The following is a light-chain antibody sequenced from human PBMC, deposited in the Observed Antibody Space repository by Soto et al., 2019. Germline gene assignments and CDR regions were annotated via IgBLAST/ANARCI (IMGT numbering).Light chain of an antibody. CDR2: GSS. Sequence: DIQMTQSPPSLSASVGDRVTITCRASQTISDYLHWYQQKPGKAPTLLIYGSSSLQTGVPPRFSGSGSGTEFTLTISSLHPEDFGTYYCQQTYDSLVSFGGGTKVDLK. V-gene: IGKV1-39*01. J-gene: IGKJ4*01. CDR3: QQTYDSLVS. CDR1: QTISDY.